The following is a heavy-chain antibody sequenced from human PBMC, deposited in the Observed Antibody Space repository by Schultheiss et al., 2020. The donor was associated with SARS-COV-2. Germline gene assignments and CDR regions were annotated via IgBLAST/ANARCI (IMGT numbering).Heavy chain of an antibody. J-gene: IGHJ4*02. CDR1: GGTFSSYA. V-gene: IGHV1-69*13. Sequence: SVKVSCKASGGTFSSYAISWVRQAPGQGLEWMGGIIPIFGTANYAQKFQGRVTITADESTSTAYMELSSLRSEDTAVYYCTRDDLDLFALFDYWGRGTLVTVSS. CDR2: IIPIFGTA. CDR3: TRDDLDLFALFDY. D-gene: IGHD1-7*01.